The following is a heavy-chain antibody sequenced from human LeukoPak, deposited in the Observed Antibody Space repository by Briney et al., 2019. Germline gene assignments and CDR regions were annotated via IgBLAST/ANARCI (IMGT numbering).Heavy chain of an antibody. CDR3: ASDGPYDSSGFYDYYYYMDV. CDR2: IKSDGSST. D-gene: IGHD3-22*01. V-gene: IGHV3-74*01. CDR1: GFTFSNYW. J-gene: IGHJ6*03. Sequence: GGSLRLSCAASGFTFSNYWMHWVRQAPGKGLVWVSRIKSDGSSTSYADSVKGRFTISRGNAKNTLYLQMNSLRAEDTAVYYCASDGPYDSSGFYDYYYYMDVWGKGTTVTVSS.